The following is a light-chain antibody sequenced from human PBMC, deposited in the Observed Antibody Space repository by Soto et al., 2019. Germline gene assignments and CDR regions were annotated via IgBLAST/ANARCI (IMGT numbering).Light chain of an antibody. Sequence: EIVLTQSPASLSLSPGERATLSCRASQSVDSHLAWYQHKPGQAPSLLIFDASRRATGIPDRFSGSGSGTDFTLTISRLEPEDFAVYYCQQYGASPWTFGQGTKVDIK. CDR1: QSVDSH. V-gene: IGKV3-20*01. CDR2: DAS. J-gene: IGKJ1*01. CDR3: QQYGASPWT.